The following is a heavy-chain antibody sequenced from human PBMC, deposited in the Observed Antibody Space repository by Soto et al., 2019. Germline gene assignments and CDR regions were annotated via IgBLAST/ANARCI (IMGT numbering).Heavy chain of an antibody. CDR1: GFTFSSYS. V-gene: IGHV3-21*01. CDR3: ARDGRQQQLVGKYYYYYGMDV. J-gene: IGHJ6*02. CDR2: ISSSSSYI. Sequence: EVQLVESGGGLVKPGGSLRLSCAASGFTFSSYSMNWVRQAPGKGLEWVSSISSSSSYIYYADSVKGRFTISRDNAKNSLYLQMNSLRAEDTAVYYCARDGRQQQLVGKYYYYYGMDVWGQGTTVTVSS. D-gene: IGHD6-13*01.